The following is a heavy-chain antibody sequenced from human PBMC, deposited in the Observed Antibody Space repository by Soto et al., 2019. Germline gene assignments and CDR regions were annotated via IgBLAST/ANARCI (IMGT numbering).Heavy chain of an antibody. CDR1: EFTFSSND. CDR2: ISASGRSL. CDR3: AKGTSKLDY. Sequence: PGGSLRLSCGASEFTFSSNDMSWVRQAPGKGLEWASSISASGRSLFYADAVKGRFTISRDNSKNTLYLQMSSLTAEDTAVYYCAKGTSKLDYWGQGTLVTVSS. V-gene: IGHV3-23*01. J-gene: IGHJ4*02. D-gene: IGHD2-2*01.